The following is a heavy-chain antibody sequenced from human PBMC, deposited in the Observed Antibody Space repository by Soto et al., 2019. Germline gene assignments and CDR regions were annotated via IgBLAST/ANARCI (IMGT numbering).Heavy chain of an antibody. D-gene: IGHD2-2*01. CDR2: INQSGST. Sequence: SETLSLTCAVYGGSSSRYYWSWIRQPPGKGLEWIGEINQSGSTNYNPSLKSRVTISVDTSKNQFSLQLNSVTPEDTAVYYCARGVPAAYYYGMDVWGQGTTVTVSS. CDR3: ARGVPAAYYYGMDV. CDR1: GGSSSRYY. V-gene: IGHV4-34*01. J-gene: IGHJ6*02.